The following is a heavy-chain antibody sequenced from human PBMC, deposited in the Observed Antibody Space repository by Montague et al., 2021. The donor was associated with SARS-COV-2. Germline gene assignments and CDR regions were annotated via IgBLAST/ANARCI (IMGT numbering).Heavy chain of an antibody. CDR3: ARNAYNHYGLDV. CDR2: IDDSGTT. V-gene: IGHV4-59*08. CDR1: GGSLSTYY. J-gene: IGHJ6*02. Sequence: SETLSLTCSVSGGSLSTYYWSWIRQPPGKGLEWIGYIDDSGTTRXNPSLRGRATISLALSKNQFSLDLNSVTAADTAVYYCARNAYNHYGLDVWGQGTTVTVSS.